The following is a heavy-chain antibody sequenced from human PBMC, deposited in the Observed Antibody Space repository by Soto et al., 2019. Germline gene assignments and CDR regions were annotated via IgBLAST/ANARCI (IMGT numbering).Heavy chain of an antibody. D-gene: IGHD2-8*01. CDR1: GGSISNYY. CDR2: IYYSGAT. J-gene: IGHJ4*02. CDR3: ATLLGYCTNGVCLDY. Sequence: PSETLSLTCNVSGGSISNYYWSWIRQPPGKGLEWLGFIYYSGATNYNPSLKSRVTISVDTSRSHFSLKLSSVTAADSAVYYCATLLGYCTNGVCLDYWGQGTLVTVSS. V-gene: IGHV4-59*01.